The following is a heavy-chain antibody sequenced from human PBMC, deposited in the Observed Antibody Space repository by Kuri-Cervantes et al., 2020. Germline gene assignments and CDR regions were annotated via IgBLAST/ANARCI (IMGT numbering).Heavy chain of an antibody. CDR2: IYYSGST. Sequence: ESLKISCVASEFTFSRYWMSWVRQPPGKGLEWIGYIYYSGSTNYNPSLKSRVTISVDTSKNQFSLKLSSVTAADTAVYYCARGNDFWFRRTTNWFDPWGQGTLVTVSS. J-gene: IGHJ5*02. CDR1: EFTFSRYW. D-gene: IGHD3-3*01. CDR3: ARGNDFWFRRTTNWFDP. V-gene: IGHV4-59*01.